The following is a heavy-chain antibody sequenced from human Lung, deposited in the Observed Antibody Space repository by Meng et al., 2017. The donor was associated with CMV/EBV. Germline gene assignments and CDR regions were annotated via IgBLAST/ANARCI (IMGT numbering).Heavy chain of an antibody. Sequence: SXTXSLXCTVYGGSLGDYFWTWIRQPPGKGLEWIGEIDHSGSTKYNPSLKSRATISDDASKNQLYLKLRSLTAADTAVYYCARMIMNNYDYHFAMDVWGQGTSVTVSS. CDR3: ARMIMNNYDYHFAMDV. CDR2: IDHSGST. J-gene: IGHJ6*02. CDR1: GGSLGDYF. V-gene: IGHV4-34*01. D-gene: IGHD3-16*01.